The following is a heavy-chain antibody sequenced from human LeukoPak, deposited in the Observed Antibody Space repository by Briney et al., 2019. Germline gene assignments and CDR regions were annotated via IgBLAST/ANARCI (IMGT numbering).Heavy chain of an antibody. CDR1: GVSITSFY. D-gene: IGHD1-1*01. CDR3: ARTTLTDDY. J-gene: IGHJ4*02. Sequence: PSETLSLTCTVSGVSITSFYWSWIRQPPGKGLEWIGYIYFSGSTNYNPSLKSRVTISVDTSKNQFSLKLSSVTAADTAVYYCARTTLTDDYWGQGTLVTVTS. V-gene: IGHV4-4*08. CDR2: IYFSGST.